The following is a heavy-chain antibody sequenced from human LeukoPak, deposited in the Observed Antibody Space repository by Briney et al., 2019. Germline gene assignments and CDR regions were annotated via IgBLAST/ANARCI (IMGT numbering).Heavy chain of an antibody. V-gene: IGHV3-66*01. Sequence: GGSLRLSCAASGFTVSSYYMRWVRQAPGKGLEWVSVIYAGGTTSYADSVKGRFTISRDNSKNTLYPQMNSLRAEDTAVYYCARNYYGSGSYSLISFDYWGQGTLVTVSS. CDR1: GFTVSSYY. J-gene: IGHJ4*02. D-gene: IGHD3-10*01. CDR2: IYAGGTT. CDR3: ARNYYGSGSYSLISFDY.